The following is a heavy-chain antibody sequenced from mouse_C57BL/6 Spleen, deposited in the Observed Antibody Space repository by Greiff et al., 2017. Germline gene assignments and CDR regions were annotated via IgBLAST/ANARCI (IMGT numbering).Heavy chain of an antibody. Sequence: EVKVVESGPELVKPGASVKMSCKASGYTFTDYNMHWVKQSHGKSLEWIGYINPNNGGTSYNQKFKGKATLTVNKSSSTAYMELRSLTSEDSAVYYCARGGDYDEAWFAYWGQGTLVTVSA. CDR2: INPNNGGT. V-gene: IGHV1-22*01. CDR1: GYTFTDYN. CDR3: ARGGDYDEAWFAY. D-gene: IGHD2-4*01. J-gene: IGHJ3*01.